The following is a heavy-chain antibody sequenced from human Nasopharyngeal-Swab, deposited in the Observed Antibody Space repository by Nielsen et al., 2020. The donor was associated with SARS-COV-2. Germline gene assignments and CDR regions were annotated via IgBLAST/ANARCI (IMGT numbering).Heavy chain of an antibody. CDR1: GYSFVNHW. Sequence: GESLKISCMASGYSFVNHWIGWVRQKPGKGLEWMGMVYPGNSEVAYSPSFQGQVTISADKSMNTAYLQWRSLRASDTAMYFCARQVYGDYDHAFDIWGQGTMVTVSS. J-gene: IGHJ3*02. CDR2: VYPGNSEV. D-gene: IGHD4-17*01. CDR3: ARQVYGDYDHAFDI. V-gene: IGHV5-51*01.